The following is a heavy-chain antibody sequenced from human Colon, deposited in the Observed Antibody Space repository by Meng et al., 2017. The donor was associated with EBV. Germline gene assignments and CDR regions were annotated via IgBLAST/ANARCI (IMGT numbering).Heavy chain of an antibody. J-gene: IGHJ4*02. V-gene: IGHV4-4*03. D-gene: IGHD4-17*01. CDR3: AREDDYGDYVAY. Sequence: QESGRVVVGAPGALYFTGDASVASISGDNNWRICFRHPPAKAVELLGEVYHDGRTNYSPSVQSRVTISMDKSKNQFSLKLTSVNAADTAVYYCAREDDYGDYVAYWGQGILVTVSS. CDR1: VASISGDNNW. CDR2: VYHDGRT.